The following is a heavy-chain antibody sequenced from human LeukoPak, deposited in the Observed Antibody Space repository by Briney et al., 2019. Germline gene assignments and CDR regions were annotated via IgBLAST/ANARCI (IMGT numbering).Heavy chain of an antibody. V-gene: IGHV3-30*02. CDR1: GFTFSSYG. D-gene: IGHD5-18*01. CDR3: AKGKRGYSYGFDP. Sequence: GGSLRLSCAASGFTFSSYGMHWVRQAPGKGLEWVAFIRYDGSNRYYADSVKGRFTISRDNSKNTLYLQMNSLRAEDTAVYYCAKGKRGYSYGFDPWGQGTLVTVSS. J-gene: IGHJ5*02. CDR2: IRYDGSNR.